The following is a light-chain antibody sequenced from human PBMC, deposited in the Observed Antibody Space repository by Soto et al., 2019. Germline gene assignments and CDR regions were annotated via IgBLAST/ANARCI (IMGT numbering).Light chain of an antibody. CDR2: GAS. V-gene: IGKV1D-16*01. Sequence: DVQMTQSPSSLSASVGDTVTITCRASQSISTWLAWYQQKPNKAPKSLISGASNLQSGVPSRFSGSGSGTDFTLTISRLEPEDFAVYYCQQYGSSPQTFGQGTKVDIK. CDR1: QSISTW. CDR3: QQYGSSPQT. J-gene: IGKJ1*01.